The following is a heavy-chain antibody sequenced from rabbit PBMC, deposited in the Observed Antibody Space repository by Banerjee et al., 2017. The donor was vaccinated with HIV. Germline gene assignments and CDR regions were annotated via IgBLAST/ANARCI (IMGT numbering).Heavy chain of an antibody. J-gene: IGHJ4*01. CDR2: IWTGSTDST. CDR1: GFSFSSGYD. CDR3: ARGINGYYSL. D-gene: IGHD1-1*01. V-gene: IGHV1S45*01. Sequence: QEQLEESGGGLVKPGASLTLTCTASGFSFSSGYDMCWVRQAPGKGLEWIACIWTGSTDSTFYASWAKGRFTISKTSSTTVTLQMTSLTAADTATYFCARGINGYYSLWGPGTLVTVS.